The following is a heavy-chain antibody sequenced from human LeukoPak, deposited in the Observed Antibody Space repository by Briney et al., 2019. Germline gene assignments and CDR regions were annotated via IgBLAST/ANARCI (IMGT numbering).Heavy chain of an antibody. CDR2: FSAYNGNT. J-gene: IGHJ6*02. CDR3: ARAGAAAGIYGMDV. V-gene: IGHV1-18*01. D-gene: IGHD6-13*01. Sequence: ASVKVSCKASGYTFTSYGISWVRQAPGQGLEWMGWFSAYNGNTNYAQKLQGRVTMTTDTSTSTAYMELRSLRSDDTAVYYCARAGAAAGIYGMDVWGQGTTVTVSS. CDR1: GYTFTSYG.